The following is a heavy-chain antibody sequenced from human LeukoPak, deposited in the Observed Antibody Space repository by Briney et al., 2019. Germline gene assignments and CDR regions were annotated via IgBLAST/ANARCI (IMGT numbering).Heavy chain of an antibody. CDR1: GGSISSDGYC. CDR2: IYHSGST. CDR3: ARGHYDSTPDY. Sequence: PSETLSLTCAVSGGSISSDGYCWSWIRQPPGKGLEWIGYIYHSGSTNYNPSLKSRVTISVDRSKNQFSLKLSSVTAADTAMYYCARGHYDSTPDYWGQGTLVTVSS. V-gene: IGHV4-30-2*01. D-gene: IGHD3-22*01. J-gene: IGHJ4*02.